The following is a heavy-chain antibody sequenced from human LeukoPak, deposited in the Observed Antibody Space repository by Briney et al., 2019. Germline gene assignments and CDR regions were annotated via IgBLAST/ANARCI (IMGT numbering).Heavy chain of an antibody. CDR1: GFTLTNHA. CDR2: IGTAGDT. V-gene: IGHV3-13*01. Sequence: HPGGSPRLSCAASGFTLTNHAMHWVRQGTGKGLEWVSAIGTAGDTFYPGSVKGRFTISRENAKKSLYLQMNSLRAEDTAVYYCVRQKESHGNFDYWGQGTLVTVSS. J-gene: IGHJ4*02. CDR3: VRQKESHGNFDY. D-gene: IGHD1-26*01.